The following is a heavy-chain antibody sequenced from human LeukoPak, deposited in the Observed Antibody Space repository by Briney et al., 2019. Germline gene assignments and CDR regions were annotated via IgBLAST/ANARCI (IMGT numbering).Heavy chain of an antibody. V-gene: IGHV4-39*07. CDR1: GGSISSGSYY. CDR3: ATDFWSGTNIIDY. D-gene: IGHD3-3*01. J-gene: IGHJ4*02. CDR2: IYHNGST. Sequence: PSQTLSLTCTVSGGSISSGSYYWGWIRQPPGKGLEWIGNIYHNGSTDYNPSLRSRVTISVDTSKNQFSLKLSSVTAADTAVYYCATDFWSGTNIIDYWGQGTLVTVSS.